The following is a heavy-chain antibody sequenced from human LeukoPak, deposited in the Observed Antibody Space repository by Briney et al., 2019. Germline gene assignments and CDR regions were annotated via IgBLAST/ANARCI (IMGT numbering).Heavy chain of an antibody. CDR1: GFTFDDYA. J-gene: IGHJ4*02. Sequence: GGSLRLSCAASGFTFDDYAMHWVRQAPGKGLIWVSRMNSDGRTTTYADSVKGRFTISRDNAKNTLFLQMNSLTADDTAVYYCVRGLNGNSDSWGQGALVTVSS. CDR2: MNSDGRTT. V-gene: IGHV3-74*01. CDR3: VRGLNGNSDS. D-gene: IGHD2-8*01.